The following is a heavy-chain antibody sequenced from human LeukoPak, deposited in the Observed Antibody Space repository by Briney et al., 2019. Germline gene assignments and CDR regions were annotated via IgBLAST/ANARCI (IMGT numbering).Heavy chain of an antibody. CDR2: IIPILGIA. J-gene: IGHJ4*02. D-gene: IGHD4-17*01. CDR1: GGTFSSYA. Sequence: SVKVSCKASGGTFSSYAISWVRQAPGQGLEWMGRIIPILGIANYAQKFQGRVTITADKSTSTAYMELSSLRSEDTAVYYCARVHPFLGRLRGDYWGQGTLVTVSS. V-gene: IGHV1-69*04. CDR3: ARVHPFLGRLRGDY.